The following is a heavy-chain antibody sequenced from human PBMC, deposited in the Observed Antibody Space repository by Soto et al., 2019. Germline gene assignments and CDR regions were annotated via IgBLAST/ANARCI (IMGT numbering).Heavy chain of an antibody. CDR3: TTDYLGYCSSTSCYTVDY. D-gene: IGHD2-2*02. CDR1: GFNFSNAW. V-gene: IGHV3-15*01. Sequence: GGSLSLSCAASGFNFSNAWMSWVRPAPGKGLEWVGRIKSKTDGVTTDYAAPVKGRFTISRDDSKNTLYLQMNSLKTEDTAVYYCTTDYLGYCSSTSCYTVDYWGQGTLVTVSS. CDR2: IKSKTDGVTT. J-gene: IGHJ4*02.